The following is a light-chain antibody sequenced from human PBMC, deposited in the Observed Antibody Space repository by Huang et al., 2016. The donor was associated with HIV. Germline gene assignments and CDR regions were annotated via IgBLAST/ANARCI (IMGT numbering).Light chain of an antibody. J-gene: IGKJ1*01. CDR3: QQYHNWPPWT. CDR1: QTVSNN. Sequence: EIVMTQSPATLSVSPGERATLYCRASQTVSNNLAWYQQTPGQAPRLLSHGASTRATGIPARFSGSGSGTEFTLTISSLQSEDFAVYYCQQYHNWPPWTFGQGTKVEVK. V-gene: IGKV3-15*01. CDR2: GAS.